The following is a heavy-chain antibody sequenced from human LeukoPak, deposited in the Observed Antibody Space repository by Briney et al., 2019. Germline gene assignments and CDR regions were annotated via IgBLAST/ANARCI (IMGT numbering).Heavy chain of an antibody. D-gene: IGHD3-10*01. CDR2: ISGSGGST. Sequence: GGSLRLSCAASGFTFSSYAMSWVRQAPGKGLEWVSAISGSGGSTNYADFVKGRFTISRDNAKNTLYLQMNSLRAEGTAVYYCARPGELFNYWGQGTLVTVSS. CDR3: ARPGELFNY. V-gene: IGHV3-23*01. CDR1: GFTFSSYA. J-gene: IGHJ4*02.